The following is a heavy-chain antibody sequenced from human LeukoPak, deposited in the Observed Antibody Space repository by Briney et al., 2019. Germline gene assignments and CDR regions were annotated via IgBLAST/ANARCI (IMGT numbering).Heavy chain of an antibody. D-gene: IGHD1-26*01. J-gene: IGHJ4*02. V-gene: IGHV1-8*01. CDR1: GYTFTSYD. Sequence: ASVKVSCKASGYTFTSYDINWVRQATGQGLEWMGWMNPNSGNTGYAQKLQGRLTINADGSTSTVYMELRSLRSEDTAVYFCARGPPPLYSGSYRPLDHWGQGTLVTVSS. CDR3: ARGPPPLYSGSYRPLDH. CDR2: MNPNSGNT.